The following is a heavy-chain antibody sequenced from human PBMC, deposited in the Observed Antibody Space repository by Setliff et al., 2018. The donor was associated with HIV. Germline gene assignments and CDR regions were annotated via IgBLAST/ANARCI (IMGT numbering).Heavy chain of an antibody. CDR1: GFTFSSYS. Sequence: GGSLRLSCAASGFTFSSYSMNWVRQAPGKGLEWVSSISSSSSYIYYADSVKGRFTIPRDNAKNSLYLQMNSLRAEDTAVYYCARKLLTRPNYYGMDVWGQGTTVTVSS. V-gene: IGHV3-21*01. CDR2: ISSSSSYI. CDR3: ARKLLTRPNYYGMDV. J-gene: IGHJ6*02. D-gene: IGHD2-15*01.